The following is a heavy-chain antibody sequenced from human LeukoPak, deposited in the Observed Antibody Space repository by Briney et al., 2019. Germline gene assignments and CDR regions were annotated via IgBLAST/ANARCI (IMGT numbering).Heavy chain of an antibody. Sequence: HPGGSLRLSCAASGFTFSSYGMHWVRQAPGKGLEWVAVISYDGSNKYYADSVKGRFTISRDNSKSTLYLQMNSLRAEDTAVYYCAKDRYSSGCSDYWGQGTLVTVSS. J-gene: IGHJ4*02. V-gene: IGHV3-30*18. CDR1: GFTFSSYG. CDR2: ISYDGSNK. D-gene: IGHD6-19*01. CDR3: AKDRYSSGCSDY.